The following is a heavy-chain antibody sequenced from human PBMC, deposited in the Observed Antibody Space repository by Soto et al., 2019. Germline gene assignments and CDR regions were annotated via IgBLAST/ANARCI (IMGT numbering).Heavy chain of an antibody. CDR2: MNPNSGNT. Sequence: QVQLVQSGAEVKKPGASVKVSCKASGYTFTSYDINWVRQATGQGLEWMGWMNPNSGNTGYAQKFQGRVTMTRNTSISTAYMELSSLRPEDTAVYYCARGGHTVAGTGYYFDYWGQGTLVTVSS. V-gene: IGHV1-8*01. CDR1: GYTFTSYD. D-gene: IGHD6-19*01. CDR3: ARGGHTVAGTGYYFDY. J-gene: IGHJ4*02.